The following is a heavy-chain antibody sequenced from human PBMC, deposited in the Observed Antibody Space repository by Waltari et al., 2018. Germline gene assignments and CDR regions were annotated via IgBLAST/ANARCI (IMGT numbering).Heavy chain of an antibody. CDR2: ISTYTGNP. CDR3: ARDARLINFDY. D-gene: IGHD3-16*01. J-gene: IGHJ4*02. V-gene: IGHV7-4-1*01. CDR1: GYTFSPHS. Sequence: QVQLVQSGSELKNPGASVKISCRTSGYTFSPHSNNWLRQAPGQGLEWMVYISTYTGNPTYAQGFTGRFVFSLDTSVSTAYLQIDGLRAEDTGLYYCARDARLINFDYWGQGTLVTVSS.